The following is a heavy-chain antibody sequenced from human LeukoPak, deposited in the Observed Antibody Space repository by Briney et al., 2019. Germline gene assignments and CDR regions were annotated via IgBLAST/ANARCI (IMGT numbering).Heavy chain of an antibody. V-gene: IGHV3-7*01. CDR1: GFTFSSYW. D-gene: IGHD3-3*01. J-gene: IGHJ4*02. CDR3: ARARGITIFGVVPYYFDY. Sequence: GGSLRLSCAASGFTFSSYWMSWVRQAPGKGLEWVANIKQDGSEKYYVDSVKGRFTISRDNAKNSLYLQMNSLRAEDTAVYYCARARGITIFGVVPYYFDYWGQGTLVTVSS. CDR2: IKQDGSEK.